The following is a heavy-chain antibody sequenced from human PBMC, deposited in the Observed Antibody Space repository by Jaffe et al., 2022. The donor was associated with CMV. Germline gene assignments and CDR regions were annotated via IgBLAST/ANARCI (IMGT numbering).Heavy chain of an antibody. J-gene: IGHJ4*02. V-gene: IGHV3-21*01. CDR2: VSHTSDYM. CDR1: GFTFNNYD. Sequence: EVQLVESGGGLVKPGGALRLSCAASGFTFNNYDIHWVRQAPGKGLEWVSSVSHTSDYMYYAESVRGRFTISRDNGRNSVHLQMDSLSGEDTAVYFCARSLRAAWVDFWGQGTLVTVSS. D-gene: IGHD1-26*01. CDR3: ARSLRAAWVDF.